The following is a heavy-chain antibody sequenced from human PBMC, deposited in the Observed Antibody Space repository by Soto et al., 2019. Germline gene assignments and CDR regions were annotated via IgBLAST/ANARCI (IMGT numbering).Heavy chain of an antibody. CDR2: IYPGDSDT. J-gene: IGHJ6*02. Sequence: GESLKISCKGSGYSFTSYWIGWVRQMPGKGLEWMGIIYPGDSDTRYSPSFQGQVTISADKSISTAYLQWSSLKASDTAMYYCAKTSVVVAATSADYYYYGMDVWRQRTTVTVSS. V-gene: IGHV5-51*01. CDR3: AKTSVVVAATSADYYYYGMDV. D-gene: IGHD2-15*01. CDR1: GYSFTSYW.